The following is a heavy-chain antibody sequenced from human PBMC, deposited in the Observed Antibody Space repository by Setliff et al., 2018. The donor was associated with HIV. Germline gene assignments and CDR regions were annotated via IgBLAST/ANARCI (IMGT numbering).Heavy chain of an antibody. J-gene: IGHJ4*02. CDR1: GGSITSHY. Sequence: SETLSLTCTVSGGSITSHYWNWIRQPPGQGLEWIGFTHYSGRTSHNPSLTSRVTFSVDTSKNQFSLKPSSVTDVDTAVYYCARDPPGYGDSKDYWGQGKLVTVSS. CDR3: ARDPPGYGDSKDY. CDR2: THYSGRT. D-gene: IGHD4-17*01. V-gene: IGHV4-59*11.